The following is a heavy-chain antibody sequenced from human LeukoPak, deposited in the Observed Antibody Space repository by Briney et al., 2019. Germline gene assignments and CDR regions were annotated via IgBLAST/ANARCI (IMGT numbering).Heavy chain of an antibody. Sequence: ASVKVSCKASGYTFSSYGITWVRQAPGQGLEWMGGIIPIFGTANYAQKFQGRVTITADESTSTAYMELSSLRSEDTAVYYCARDGGFGIVSFDPWGQGTLVTVSS. D-gene: IGHD1-26*01. V-gene: IGHV1-69*13. CDR3: ARDGGFGIVSFDP. CDR2: IIPIFGTA. J-gene: IGHJ5*02. CDR1: GYTFSSYG.